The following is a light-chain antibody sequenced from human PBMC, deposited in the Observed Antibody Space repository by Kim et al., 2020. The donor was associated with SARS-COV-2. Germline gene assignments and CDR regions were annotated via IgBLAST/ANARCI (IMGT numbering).Light chain of an antibody. Sequence: PGERATHYCRASQSVSSSYLAWYQQKPGQAPRLLIYGASSRSTGIPDRFSGSGSGTDFTLTISRLEPEDFAVYYCQQYGSSPPMYTFCQGTKLEI. V-gene: IGKV3-20*01. CDR3: QQYGSSPPMYT. CDR2: GAS. J-gene: IGKJ2*01. CDR1: QSVSSSY.